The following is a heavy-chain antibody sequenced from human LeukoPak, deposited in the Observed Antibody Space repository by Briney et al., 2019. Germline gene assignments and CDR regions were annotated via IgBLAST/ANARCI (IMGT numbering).Heavy chain of an antibody. J-gene: IGHJ2*01. CDR2: IYSGGST. D-gene: IGHD3-9*01. CDR1: GFTVSSNY. V-gene: IGHV3-53*01. Sequence: GGSLRLSCAASGFTVSSNYMSWVRQAPGKGLESVSVIYSGGSTYYADSVKGRFTISRDNSKNTLYLQMNSLRAEDTAVYYCAKVDYDILTGYPTNWYFDLWGRGTLVTVSS. CDR3: AKVDYDILTGYPTNWYFDL.